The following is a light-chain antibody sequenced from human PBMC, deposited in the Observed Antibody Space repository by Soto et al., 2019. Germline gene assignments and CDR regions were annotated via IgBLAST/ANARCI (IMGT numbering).Light chain of an antibody. V-gene: IGKV1-33*01. Sequence: IQMTQSPSSLSASVGDRVTITCQASQDISKNLNWYQQKPGKAPKLLIYDASSLQTGVPSRFTGSGSATHFTSNISSLHPEDIETYYCQQYDNLLPITFGQGTRLEIK. J-gene: IGKJ5*01. CDR1: QDISKN. CDR3: QQYDNLLPIT. CDR2: DAS.